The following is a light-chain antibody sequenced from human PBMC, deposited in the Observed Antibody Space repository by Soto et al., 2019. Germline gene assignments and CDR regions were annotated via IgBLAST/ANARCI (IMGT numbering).Light chain of an antibody. J-gene: IGKJ1*01. CDR2: GAS. V-gene: IGKV3-20*01. CDR3: QQYDDWPWT. Sequence: EIVLTQSPGTLSLSPGERATLSCRASQSVTSSYLAWYQQKPGQAPRLLIYGASSRATGIPARFSGSESGAEFSLTISNLQSEDFAVYHCQQYDDWPWTFGQGTKVDIK. CDR1: QSVTSSY.